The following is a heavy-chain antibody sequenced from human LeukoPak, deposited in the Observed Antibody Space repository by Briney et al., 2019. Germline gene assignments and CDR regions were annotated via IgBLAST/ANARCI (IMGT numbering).Heavy chain of an antibody. V-gene: IGHV4-30-4*01. J-gene: IGHJ3*02. CDR1: GGSISSGDYY. CDR2: IYYSGST. CDR3: ARDRGTPDGAFDI. D-gene: IGHD5-24*01. Sequence: SETLSLTCTVSGGSISSGDYYWSWIRQPPGKGLEWIGYIYYSGSTYYNPSLKSRVTISVDTSKNQFSLKLSSVTAADTAVYYCARDRGTPDGAFDIWGQGTMVTVSS.